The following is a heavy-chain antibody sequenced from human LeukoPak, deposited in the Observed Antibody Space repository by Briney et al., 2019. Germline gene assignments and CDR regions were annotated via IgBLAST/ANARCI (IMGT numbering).Heavy chain of an antibody. J-gene: IGHJ6*03. CDR3: ARASLPHYDFWSGYNMDV. D-gene: IGHD3-3*01. V-gene: IGHV4-59*01. CDR1: GASISSYY. CDR2: IYYSGST. Sequence: PSETLSLTCTVSGASISSYYWSWVRQPPGKGLEWVGYIYYSGSTNYNPSLKSRVTISVDTSKNQFSLKLSSVTAADTAVYYCARASLPHYDFWSGYNMDVWGKGTTVTVSS.